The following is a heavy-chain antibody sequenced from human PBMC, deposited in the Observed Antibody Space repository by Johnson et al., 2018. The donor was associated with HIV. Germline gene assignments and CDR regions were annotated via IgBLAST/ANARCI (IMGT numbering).Heavy chain of an antibody. J-gene: IGHJ3*02. V-gene: IGHV3-11*04. Sequence: QVQLVESGGGLVKPGGSLRLSCAASGFTFSDYYMSWIRQAPGKGLEWVSYIRGSDRTTYYAESVRGRFTISRDIVKNSLCPQINSLRAEDTVLYYSAKDGGGGELVLDALDIWGQGTMVTVSS. CDR1: GFTFSDYY. CDR2: IRGSDRTT. D-gene: IGHD6-6*01. CDR3: AKDGGGGELVLDALDI.